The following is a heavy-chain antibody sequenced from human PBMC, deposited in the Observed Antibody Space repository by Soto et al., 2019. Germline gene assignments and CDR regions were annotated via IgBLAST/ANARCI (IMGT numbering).Heavy chain of an antibody. CDR1: GGCISSHH. CDR2: IFYNGST. J-gene: IGHJ4*02. V-gene: IGHV4-59*11. CDR3: PRGARYSSNFDY. Sequence: SETLSLTCTVSGGCISSHHWSWIRQPPRKGLEWIGYIFYNGSTYYKSSLKSRVTISVDTSKNQLSLKLSSVTAADTAVYYCPRGARYSSNFDYWGQGTLVTVSS. D-gene: IGHD6-13*01.